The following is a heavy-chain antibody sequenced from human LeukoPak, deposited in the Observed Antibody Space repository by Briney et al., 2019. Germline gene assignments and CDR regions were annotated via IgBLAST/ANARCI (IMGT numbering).Heavy chain of an antibody. J-gene: IGHJ4*02. CDR1: GGSISSYY. Sequence: SETLSLTCTVSGGSISSYYWSWIRQPPGKGLEWIGYIYYSGSTNYNPSLKSRVTISVDTSKNQFSLKLSSVTAAGTAVYYCARNYYDSTTFDYWGQGTLVTVSS. CDR2: IYYSGST. D-gene: IGHD3-22*01. CDR3: ARNYYDSTTFDY. V-gene: IGHV4-59*01.